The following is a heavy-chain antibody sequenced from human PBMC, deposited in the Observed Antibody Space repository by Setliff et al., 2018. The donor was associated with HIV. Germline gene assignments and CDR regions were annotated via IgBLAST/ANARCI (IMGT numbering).Heavy chain of an antibody. V-gene: IGHV1-69*05. CDR2: IIPIFGTA. CDR1: GGTFSSYA. CDR3: ARESGGVVIKGAYYYYMDV. J-gene: IGHJ6*03. Sequence: SVKVSCKASGGTFSSYAISWVRQAPGQGLEWMGGIIPIFGTANYAQKFQGRVTITTDESTTTAYMELRSLTSDDTAVYYCARESGGVVIKGAYYYYMDVWGKGTTVTV. D-gene: IGHD3-3*01.